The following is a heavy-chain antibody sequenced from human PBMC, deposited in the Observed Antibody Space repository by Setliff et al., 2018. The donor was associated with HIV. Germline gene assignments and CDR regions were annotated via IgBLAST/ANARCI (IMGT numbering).Heavy chain of an antibody. J-gene: IGHJ4*02. CDR2: IYYTGNT. D-gene: IGHD1-26*01. CDR1: LGSVDTHY. CDR3: ARGTFSGPDY. Sequence: LSLTCTVSLGSVDTHYWSWIRQPPGKALEWIGYIYYTGNTNYNPSLKSRVTISVDTSKNQFSLKLTSVTAADTAVYYCARGTFSGPDYWGQGTLVTVSS. V-gene: IGHV4-59*02.